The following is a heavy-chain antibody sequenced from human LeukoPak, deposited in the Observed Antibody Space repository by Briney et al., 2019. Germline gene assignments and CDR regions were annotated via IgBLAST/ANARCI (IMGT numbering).Heavy chain of an antibody. CDR3: ARDHIMDV. CDR2: IKQDGSEK. Sequence: GGSLRLSCVGSAFTFSSYWMSWVRQAPGKGLEWVANIKQDGSEKYYVDSVKGRFTISRDNAKNSLYLQMNSLRAEDTAVYYCARDHIMDVWGKGTTVTVSS. V-gene: IGHV3-7*01. J-gene: IGHJ6*03. CDR1: AFTFSSYW.